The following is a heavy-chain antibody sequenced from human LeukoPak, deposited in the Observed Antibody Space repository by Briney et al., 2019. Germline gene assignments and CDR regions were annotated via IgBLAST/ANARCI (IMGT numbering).Heavy chain of an antibody. CDR3: ARGRSITILRGVAISDGFDI. J-gene: IGHJ3*02. CDR1: GYTFTNYC. CDR2: INPSGGTA. V-gene: IGHV1-46*01. D-gene: IGHD3-10*01. Sequence: ASVKVSCKASGYTFTNYCMHWVRQAPGQGLEWMGLINPSGGTADCAQKFQGRVTMTSDTSSSTLYMELSSLRSDDTAVYYCARGRSITILRGVAISDGFDIWGQGTKVTVS.